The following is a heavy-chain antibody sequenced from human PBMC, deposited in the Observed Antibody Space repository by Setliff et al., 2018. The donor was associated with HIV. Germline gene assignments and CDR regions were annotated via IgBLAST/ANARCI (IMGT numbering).Heavy chain of an antibody. D-gene: IGHD3-9*01. CDR3: ASHAKAVDTGLFDY. CDR2: INPSGGST. CDR1: GYTFTSYY. Sequence: ASVKVSCKASGYTFTSYYMHWVRQAPGQGLEWMGIINPSGGSTSYAQKFQGRLTLTRDASTETVYMELTSLRSGDTAVYYCASHAKAVDTGLFDYWGQGTQVTVSS. J-gene: IGHJ4*02. V-gene: IGHV1-46*01.